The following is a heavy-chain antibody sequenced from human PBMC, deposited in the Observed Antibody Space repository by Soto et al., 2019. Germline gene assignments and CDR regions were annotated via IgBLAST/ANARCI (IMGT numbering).Heavy chain of an antibody. D-gene: IGHD1-20*01. J-gene: IGHJ4*02. Sequence: PSQTLSLTCAISGDSVSSNSAAWNWIRQSPSRGLEWLGRTYYRSKWYNDYAVSVKSRITINPDTSKNQFSLQLNSVTPEDTAVYYCARVSYNWNPNQEYYIDYWGQATLVSVSS. CDR1: GDSVSSNSAA. V-gene: IGHV6-1*01. CDR2: TYYRSKWYN. CDR3: ARVSYNWNPNQEYYIDY.